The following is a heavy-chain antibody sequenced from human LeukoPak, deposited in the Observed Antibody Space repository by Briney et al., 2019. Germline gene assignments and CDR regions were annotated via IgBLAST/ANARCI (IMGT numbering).Heavy chain of an antibody. CDR2: ITTTFYT. CDR3: VKGSYYESSGHYYFDY. D-gene: IGHD3-22*01. Sequence: GGSLRLSCAAPGFTFSSYSFNWVRQVPGKGLEWVSSITTTFYTYYTDSVKGRFTISRDNAKNSLYLQMDSLRAEDTAVNYCVKGSYYESSGHYYFDYWGQGTLVTVSS. J-gene: IGHJ4*02. V-gene: IGHV3-21*04. CDR1: GFTFSSYS.